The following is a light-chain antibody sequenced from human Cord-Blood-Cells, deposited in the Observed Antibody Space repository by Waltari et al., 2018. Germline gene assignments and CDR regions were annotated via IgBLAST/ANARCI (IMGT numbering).Light chain of an antibody. CDR3: AAWDDSLSGPV. V-gene: IGLV1-47*01. CDR1: SSNIGSNY. J-gene: IGLJ3*02. Sequence: QSVLTQPPSASGTPGQRVTISCSGSSSNIGSNYVYCYQQLPGTAPKLLIYRNNQRPSGVHDRFSGSKSGTSASLAISGLRSEDEADYYCAAWDDSLSGPVFGGGTKLTVL. CDR2: RNN.